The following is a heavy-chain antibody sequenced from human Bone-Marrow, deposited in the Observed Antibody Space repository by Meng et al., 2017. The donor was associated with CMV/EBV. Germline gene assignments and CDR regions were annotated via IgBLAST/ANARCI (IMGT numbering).Heavy chain of an antibody. CDR1: GFTVSSYA. Sequence: GGSLRLSCAASGFTVSSYAMHWVRQAPGKGLEWVAVISYDGSNKYYADSVKGRFTISRDNSKSTLYLQMNSLRAEDTAVYYCARDQSSGWYTLQTRYGMDVWGQGTTVTVSS. CDR3: ARDQSSGWYTLQTRYGMDV. CDR2: ISYDGSNK. V-gene: IGHV3-30-3*01. J-gene: IGHJ6*02. D-gene: IGHD6-19*01.